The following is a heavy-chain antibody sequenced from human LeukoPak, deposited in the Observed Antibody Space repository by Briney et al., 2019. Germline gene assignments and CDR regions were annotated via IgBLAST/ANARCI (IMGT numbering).Heavy chain of an antibody. CDR1: GFTFSSYE. D-gene: IGHD5-24*01. CDR2: ISYDGSNK. CDR3: AKRDGYNSHYMDV. V-gene: IGHV3-30*18. J-gene: IGHJ6*03. Sequence: PGGSLRLSCAASGFTFSSYEMNWVRQAPGKGLEWVAVISYDGSNKYYADSVKGRFTISRDNSKNTLYLQMNSLRAEDTAVYYCAKRDGYNSHYMDVWGKGTTVTVSS.